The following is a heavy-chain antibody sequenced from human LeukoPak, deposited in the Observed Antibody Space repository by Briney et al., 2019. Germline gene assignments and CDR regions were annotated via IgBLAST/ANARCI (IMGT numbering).Heavy chain of an antibody. CDR2: IFYSGNT. V-gene: IGHV4-59*12. J-gene: IGHJ6*03. CDR1: GGSINSYY. Sequence: PSETLSLTCTVDGGSINSYYWSWIRQPPGEGLEWIGYIFYSGNTDYNPSLKSRVTISVDTSKNQFSLKLSSVTAADTAVYYCARDLEYYYMDVWGKGTTVTVSS. CDR3: ARDLEYYYMDV.